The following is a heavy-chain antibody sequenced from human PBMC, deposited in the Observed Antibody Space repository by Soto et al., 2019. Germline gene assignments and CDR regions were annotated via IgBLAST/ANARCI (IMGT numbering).Heavy chain of an antibody. Sequence: PGESLKISCKGSGYTFFSYWIGWVRQMPGKGLEWMGIIYPGDSETRYSPSFQDQVTISADKSINTAYLEWSSLKASDTAMYYCARWDYDILTAHINYWGQGTLVTVSS. CDR2: IYPGDSET. D-gene: IGHD3-9*01. CDR1: GYTFFSYW. V-gene: IGHV5-51*01. CDR3: ARWDYDILTAHINY. J-gene: IGHJ4*02.